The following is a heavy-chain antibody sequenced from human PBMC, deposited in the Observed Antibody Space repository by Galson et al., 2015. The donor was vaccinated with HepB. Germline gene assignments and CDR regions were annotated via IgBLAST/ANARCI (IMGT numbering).Heavy chain of an antibody. CDR2: IYPGDSDT. J-gene: IGHJ4*02. V-gene: IGHV5-51*03. D-gene: IGHD3-22*01. CDR1: GYSFTSYW. CDR3: ARGAEYYDSSGYRQGEFDY. Sequence: QSGAEVKKPGESLKISCKGSGYSFTSYWIGWVRQMPGKGLEWMGIIYPGDSDTRYSPSFQGQVTISADESISTAYLQWSSLKASDTAMYYCARGAEYYDSSGYRQGEFDYWGQGTLVTVSS.